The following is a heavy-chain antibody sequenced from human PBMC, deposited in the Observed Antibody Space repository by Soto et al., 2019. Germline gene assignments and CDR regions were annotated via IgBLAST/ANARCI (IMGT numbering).Heavy chain of an antibody. Sequence: EVFLSESGGGVTQPGGSLRLSCAAPGIKFRDSAMSWVRQAPGKGLEWVSSISNNGDATYYADSVQGRFHISRDNSEKMVFLEMNSLRVEDTAVYFCAQLALWFGEFGRGYWGKGALVNVSS. J-gene: IGHJ4*02. D-gene: IGHD3-10*01. CDR3: AQLALWFGEFGRGY. CDR2: ISNNGDAT. CDR1: GIKFRDSA. V-gene: IGHV3-23*01.